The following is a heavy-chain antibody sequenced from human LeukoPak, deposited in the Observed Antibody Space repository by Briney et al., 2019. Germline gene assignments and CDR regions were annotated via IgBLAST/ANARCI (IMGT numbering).Heavy chain of an antibody. V-gene: IGHV3-23*01. CDR3: AKDNHHGSTYYFDY. Sequence: PGGSLRLSCAASGFAFSSYAMNWVRQAPGKGPEWVSGISGSGSSIDYADSVKGRFTISRDNSKNTVDLQMNSLRVEDTAVYYCAKDNHHGSTYYFDYWGQGTLVTVSS. J-gene: IGHJ4*02. CDR2: ISGSGSSI. D-gene: IGHD2-15*01. CDR1: GFAFSSYA.